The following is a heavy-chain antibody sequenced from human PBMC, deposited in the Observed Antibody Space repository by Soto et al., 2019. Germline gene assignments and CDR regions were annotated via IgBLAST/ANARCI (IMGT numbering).Heavy chain of an antibody. V-gene: IGHV4-30-2*01. Sequence: SETLSLTCTVSGGSISSSSYYWGWIRQPPGKGLEWIGYIYHSGSTYYNPSLKSRVTISVDRSKNQFSLRLSSVTAADTAVYYCAREPRDSSGYYFYFDYWGQGTLVTVSS. D-gene: IGHD3-22*01. J-gene: IGHJ4*02. CDR1: GGSISSSSYY. CDR3: AREPRDSSGYYFYFDY. CDR2: IYHSGST.